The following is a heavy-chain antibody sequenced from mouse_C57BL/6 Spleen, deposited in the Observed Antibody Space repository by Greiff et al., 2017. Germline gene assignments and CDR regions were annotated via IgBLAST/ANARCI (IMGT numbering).Heavy chain of an antibody. V-gene: IGHV1-82*01. J-gene: IGHJ4*01. CDR3: ARSGGNSFAMDY. D-gene: IGHD2-1*01. CDR2: IYPGDGDT. Sequence: VQLQQSGPELVKPGASVKISCKASGYAFSSSWMNWVKQRPGKGLEWIGRIYPGDGDTNYNGKFKGKATLTADKSSSTAYMQLSSLTSEDSAVYFCARSGGNSFAMDYWGQGTSGTVSS. CDR1: GYAFSSSW.